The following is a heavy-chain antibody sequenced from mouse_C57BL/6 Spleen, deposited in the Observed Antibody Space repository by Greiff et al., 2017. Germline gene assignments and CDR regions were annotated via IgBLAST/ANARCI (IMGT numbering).Heavy chain of an antibody. Sequence: VQLQQSGAELVKPGASVKMSCKASGYTFTSYWITWVKQRPGQGLEWIGDIYPGSGSTNYNEKFKSKATLTVDTSSSTAYMQLSSLTSEDSAVYYCARDYYGALAGYWGQGTTLTVSS. D-gene: IGHD1-1*01. J-gene: IGHJ2*01. CDR1: GYTFTSYW. V-gene: IGHV1-55*01. CDR3: ARDYYGALAGY. CDR2: IYPGSGST.